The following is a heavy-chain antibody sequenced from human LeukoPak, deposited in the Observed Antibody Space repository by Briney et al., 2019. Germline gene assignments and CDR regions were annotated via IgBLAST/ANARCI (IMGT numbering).Heavy chain of an antibody. CDR2: ISAYNGNT. CDR1: GYTFTNYA. Sequence: ASVKVSCKASGYTFTNYAITWVRQAPGQGLEWMGWISAYNGNTNYAQKLQGRVTMTTDTSTRTAYMELRSLRSDDTAVYYCARGVYSSGWYGDCWGQGTLVTVSS. J-gene: IGHJ4*02. CDR3: ARGVYSSGWYGDC. V-gene: IGHV1-18*01. D-gene: IGHD6-19*01.